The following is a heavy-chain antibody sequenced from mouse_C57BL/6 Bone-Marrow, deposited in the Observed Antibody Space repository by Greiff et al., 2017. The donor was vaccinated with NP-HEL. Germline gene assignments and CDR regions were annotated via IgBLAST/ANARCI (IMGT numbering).Heavy chain of an antibody. CDR2: IYPGSGST. Sequence: QVQLKQPGAELVKPGASVKMSCKASGYTFTSYWITWVKQRPGQGLEWIGDIYPGSGSTNYNEKFKSKATLTVDTSSITAYMQLSNLTSEHSAVYYCASKRSYYCGSSYDFDYGGQGTTLTVSS. D-gene: IGHD1-1*01. V-gene: IGHV1-55*01. CDR1: GYTFTSYW. J-gene: IGHJ2*01. CDR3: ASKRSYYCGSSYDFDY.